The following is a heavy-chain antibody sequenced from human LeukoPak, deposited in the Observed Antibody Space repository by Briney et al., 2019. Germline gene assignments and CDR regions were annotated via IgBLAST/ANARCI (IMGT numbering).Heavy chain of an antibody. CDR3: ARDLLLAAADPYVHSYYFDY. D-gene: IGHD6-13*01. Sequence: ASVNVSCKAYGYTFTSYAMHWVRQAPGQRLEWMGWINAGNGNTKYSQKFQGRVTITRDTSASTAYMELISLRSKDTAVYYCARDLLLAAADPYVHSYYFDYWGQGTLVTVSS. CDR2: INAGNGNT. V-gene: IGHV1-3*01. J-gene: IGHJ4*02. CDR1: GYTFTSYA.